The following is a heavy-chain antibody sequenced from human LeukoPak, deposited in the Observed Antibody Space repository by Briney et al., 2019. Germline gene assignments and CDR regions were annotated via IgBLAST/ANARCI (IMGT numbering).Heavy chain of an antibody. V-gene: IGHV4-4*07. CDR1: GGSISSYY. J-gene: IGHJ6*03. CDR2: IYTSGST. CDR3: ARGPFLPFNANYYYYYYMDV. Sequence: SETLSLTCTVSGGSISSYYWSWIRQPAGKGLEWIGRIYTSGSTNYNPSLKSRVTMSVDTSKNQFSLKLSSLTAADTAVYYCARGPFLPFNANYYYYYYMDVWGKGTTVTVSS.